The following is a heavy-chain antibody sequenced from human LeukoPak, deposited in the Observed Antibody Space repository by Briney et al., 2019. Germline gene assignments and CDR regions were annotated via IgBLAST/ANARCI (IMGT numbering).Heavy chain of an antibody. V-gene: IGHV3-11*01. CDR3: ATESHRYYEIWSGYSGN. D-gene: IGHD3-3*01. CDR2: ISNSGYTM. CDR1: GFNLSDYY. J-gene: IGHJ4*01. Sequence: GGSLRLSCVASGFNLSDYYMNWIRQAPGKRPEWVSFISNSGYTMYYSDSVKGRFTISRDNAKNSLFLQMNSLRAEDTAVYYCATESHRYYEIWSGYSGNWGQGTLVTASS.